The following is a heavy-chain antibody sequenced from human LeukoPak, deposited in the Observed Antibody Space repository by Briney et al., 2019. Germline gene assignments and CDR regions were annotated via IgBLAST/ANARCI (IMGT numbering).Heavy chain of an antibody. Sequence: ASVKVSCKASGYTFTGYYMHWVRQAPGQGLEWMGWINPNSGGTNYAQKFQGRVTMTRDTSISTAYMELSRLRSDDTAVYYGAVEGGGYCSGGSCDWFDPWGQGTLVTVSS. V-gene: IGHV1-2*02. CDR1: GYTFTGYY. D-gene: IGHD2-15*01. CDR3: AVEGGGYCSGGSCDWFDP. J-gene: IGHJ5*02. CDR2: INPNSGGT.